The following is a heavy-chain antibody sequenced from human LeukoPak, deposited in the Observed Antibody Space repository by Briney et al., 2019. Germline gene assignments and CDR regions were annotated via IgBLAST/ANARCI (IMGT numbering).Heavy chain of an antibody. V-gene: IGHV1-18*01. J-gene: IGHJ6*03. Sequence: ASVKVSCKASGYSFTNYGITWVRQAPGQGLEWMGWISAYNGKTNYAQKFQGRVTMTTDTSTNTAYMALRSLRSDDTAVYYCAMWDYYYYYMDVWGKGTTVTISS. D-gene: IGHD1-26*01. CDR2: ISAYNGKT. CDR1: GYSFTNYG. CDR3: AMWDYYYYYMDV.